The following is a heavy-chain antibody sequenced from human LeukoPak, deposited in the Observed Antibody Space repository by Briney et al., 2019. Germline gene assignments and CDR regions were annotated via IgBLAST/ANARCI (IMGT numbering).Heavy chain of an antibody. D-gene: IGHD2-2*01. V-gene: IGHV4-34*01. J-gene: IGHJ4*02. CDR1: GGSFSGYY. CDR2: INHSGST. CDR3: ARGRGEVVVVPAAMGTRPTYYFDY. Sequence: SETLSLTCAVYGGSFSGYYWSWIRQPPGKGLEWMGEINHSGSTNYNPSLTSRGPISVDTSNNQFSLKLSSVTAADTDVYYCARGRGEVVVVPAAMGTRPTYYFDYWGQGTLVTVSS.